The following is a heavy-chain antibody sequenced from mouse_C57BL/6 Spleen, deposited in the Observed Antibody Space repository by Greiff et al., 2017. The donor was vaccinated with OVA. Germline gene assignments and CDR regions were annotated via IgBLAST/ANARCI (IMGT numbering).Heavy chain of an antibody. V-gene: IGHV1-59*01. J-gene: IGHJ4*01. CDR3: ARGWSNYAMDY. D-gene: IGHD1-1*02. CDR1: GYTFTSYW. Sequence: QVQLKQSGAELVRPGTSVKLSCKASGYTFTSYWMHWVKQRPGQGLEWIGVIDPSDSYTNYNQKFKGKATLTVDTSSSTAYMQLSSLTSEDSAVYYCARGWSNYAMDYWGQGTSVTVSS. CDR2: IDPSDSYT.